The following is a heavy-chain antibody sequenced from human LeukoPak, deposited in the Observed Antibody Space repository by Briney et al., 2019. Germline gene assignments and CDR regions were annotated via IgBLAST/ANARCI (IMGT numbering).Heavy chain of an antibody. CDR3: ARGDSSSWYYHYYYYMDV. CDR2: ISSSSSYI. V-gene: IGHV3-21*01. J-gene: IGHJ6*03. Sequence: PGGSLRLSCAASGFTFSSYSMNWVRQAPGKGLEWVSSISSSSSYINYADSVKGRFTISRDNAKNSLYLQMNSLRAEDTAVYYCARGDSSSWYYHYYYYMDVWGKGTTVTVSS. CDR1: GFTFSSYS. D-gene: IGHD6-13*01.